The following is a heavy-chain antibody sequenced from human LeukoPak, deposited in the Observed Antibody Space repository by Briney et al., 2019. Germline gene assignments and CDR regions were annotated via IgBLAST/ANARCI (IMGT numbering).Heavy chain of an antibody. CDR1: GGSISSYY. V-gene: IGHV4-4*07. Sequence: SETLSLTCTVSGGSISSYYWSWIRQPAGKELEWIGRIYSSGSTNYNPSLKSRVTISVDKSKNQFSLKLTSVTAADTAVYYCARVGQDSTGYYRIFDSWGQGTLVTVSS. CDR3: ARVGQDSTGYYRIFDS. CDR2: IYSSGST. D-gene: IGHD3-22*01. J-gene: IGHJ4*02.